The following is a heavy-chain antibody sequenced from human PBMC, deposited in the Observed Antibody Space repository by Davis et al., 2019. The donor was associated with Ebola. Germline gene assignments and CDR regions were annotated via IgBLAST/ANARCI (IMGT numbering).Heavy chain of an antibody. CDR1: GYTLTELS. J-gene: IGHJ4*02. Sequence: ASVKVSCKVSGYTLTELSMHWVRQAPGKGLEWMGGFDPEDGETIYAQKFQGRVTMTEDTSTDTAYMELSSLRSEDTAVYYCATVEGYCTNGVCYTPFDYWGQGTLVTASS. CDR3: ATVEGYCTNGVCYTPFDY. CDR2: FDPEDGET. V-gene: IGHV1-24*01. D-gene: IGHD2-8*01.